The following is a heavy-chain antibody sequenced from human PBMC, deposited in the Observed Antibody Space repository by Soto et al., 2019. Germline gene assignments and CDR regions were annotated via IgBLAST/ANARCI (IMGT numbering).Heavy chain of an antibody. V-gene: IGHV1-2*02. Sequence: ASVKVSCKASGYTFTGYYMHWVRQAPGQGLEWMGWINPNSGGTNYAQKFQGRVTMTRDTSISTAYMELSRLRSDDTAVYYCARLHRVVPAAGAYGMDVWCQGTTVTVSS. CDR2: INPNSGGT. D-gene: IGHD2-2*01. CDR1: GYTFTGYY. CDR3: ARLHRVVPAAGAYGMDV. J-gene: IGHJ6*02.